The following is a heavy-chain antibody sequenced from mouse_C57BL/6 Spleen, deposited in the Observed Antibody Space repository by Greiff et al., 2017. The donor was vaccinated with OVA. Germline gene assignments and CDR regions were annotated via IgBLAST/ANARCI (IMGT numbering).Heavy chain of an antibody. CDR3: ARGDYPYWYFDV. V-gene: IGHV3-6*01. D-gene: IGHD2-4*01. CDR2: ISYDGSN. Sequence: EVKLQESGPGLVKPSQSLSLTCSVTGYSITSGYYWNWIRQFPGNKLEWMGYISYDGSNNYNPSLKNRISITRDTSKNQFFLKLNSVTTEDTATYYCARGDYPYWYFDVWGTGTTVTVSS. J-gene: IGHJ1*03. CDR1: GYSITSGYY.